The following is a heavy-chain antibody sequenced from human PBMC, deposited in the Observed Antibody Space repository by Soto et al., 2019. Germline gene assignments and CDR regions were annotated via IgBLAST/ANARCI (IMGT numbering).Heavy chain of an antibody. V-gene: IGHV3-53*01. J-gene: IGHJ4*02. Sequence: GGSLRLSCAASGFTVSSNYMSWVRQAPGKGLEWVSVIYSGGSTYYADSVKGRFTISRDNSKNTLYLQMNSLRAEDTAVYYCASTSDSGYYVALDYWGQGTLVTVSS. D-gene: IGHD3-22*01. CDR3: ASTSDSGYYVALDY. CDR2: IYSGGST. CDR1: GFTVSSNY.